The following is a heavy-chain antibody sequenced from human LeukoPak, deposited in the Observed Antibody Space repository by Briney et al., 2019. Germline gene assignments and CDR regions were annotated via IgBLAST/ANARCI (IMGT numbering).Heavy chain of an antibody. CDR1: GFTFSQSG. V-gene: IGHV3-30*02. CDR3: AKGSPWSTAPAGVDF. CDR2: LQHDASKQ. Sequence: GGSLRLSCAASGFTFSQSGMHWVRQAPGKGLEWVAFLQHDASKQYYADSVKGRFTISRDTSQNMLYLQMNSLRVDDTAVYYCAKGSPWSTAPAGVDFWAQGTLVTVSS. D-gene: IGHD2-2*01. J-gene: IGHJ4*02.